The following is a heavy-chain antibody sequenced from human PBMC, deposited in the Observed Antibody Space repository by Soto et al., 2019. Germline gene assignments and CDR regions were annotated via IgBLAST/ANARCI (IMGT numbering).Heavy chain of an antibody. CDR1: GYTFTSYD. CDR3: ARSRGIAARSRALPH. J-gene: IGHJ3*01. V-gene: IGHV1-8*01. D-gene: IGHD6-6*01. CDR2: MNPNSGNT. Sequence: GASVKGSCKASGYTFTSYDINWVRQATGQGLEWMGWMNPNSGNTGYAQRFQGRVTMTRNTSISTAYMELSSLRSEDTAVYYCARSRGIAARSRALPHWGQGTMVTVSS.